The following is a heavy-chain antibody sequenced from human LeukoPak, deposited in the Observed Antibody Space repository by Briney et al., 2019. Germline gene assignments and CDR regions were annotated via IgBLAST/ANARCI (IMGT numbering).Heavy chain of an antibody. CDR1: GFTFSSYA. D-gene: IGHD2-2*01. CDR3: ARVDCSSTSCQRPDYYYYMDV. CDR2: ISSNGGST. V-gene: IGHV3-64*01. Sequence: GGSLRLSCAASGFTFSSYAMHRVRQAPGKGLEYVSAISSNGGSTYYANSVKGRFTISRDNSKNTLYLQMGSLRAEDMAVYYCARVDCSSTSCQRPDYYYYMDVWGKGTTVTISS. J-gene: IGHJ6*03.